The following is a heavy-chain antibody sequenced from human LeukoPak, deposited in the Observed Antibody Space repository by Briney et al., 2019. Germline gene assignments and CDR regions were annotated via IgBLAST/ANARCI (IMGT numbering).Heavy chain of an antibody. D-gene: IGHD1/OR15-1a*01. J-gene: IGHJ4*02. V-gene: IGHV3-74*01. CDR3: VRGLLGQHVVSPFDY. Sequence: PGGSLRLSCAASGFTFSRYWMHWVRQAPGKGLVWVSRSSSDGTATSYDDSVKGRFTISRDNAKNTLYLQMNSLSSEDTAVYYCVRGLLGQHVVSPFDYWGQGTLVTVSS. CDR2: SSSDGTAT. CDR1: GFTFSRYW.